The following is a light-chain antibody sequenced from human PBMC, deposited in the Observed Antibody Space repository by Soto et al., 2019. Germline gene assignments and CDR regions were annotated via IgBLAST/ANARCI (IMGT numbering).Light chain of an antibody. Sequence: HSVLTQPPSASGSPGQSVTISCTGTSSDVGAYIFVSWYQQHPGKAPKLMVYDVNRRPPGVPDRFFGSKSGNTASLTVSGLQAEDEADYYCVSFAGGTYVFGTGTKVTVL. CDR3: VSFAGGTYV. J-gene: IGLJ1*01. V-gene: IGLV2-8*01. CDR2: DVN. CDR1: SSDVGAYIF.